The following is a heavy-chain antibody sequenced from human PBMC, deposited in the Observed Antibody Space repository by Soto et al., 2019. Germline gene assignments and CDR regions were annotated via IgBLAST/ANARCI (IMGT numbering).Heavy chain of an antibody. CDR1: GGSISGSSYY. CDR2: IHYTETT. D-gene: IGHD2-2*01. CDR3: ARPHCSSSNCPNWFDP. Sequence: SETLCLTCTVSGGSISGSSYYWGWIRQPPGKGLEWIGSIHYTETTYYNPSLKSRVTISVDTSKNQLFLKLSSVTAADTAVYYCARPHCSSSNCPNWFDPWGQGTLVT. J-gene: IGHJ5*02. V-gene: IGHV4-39*01.